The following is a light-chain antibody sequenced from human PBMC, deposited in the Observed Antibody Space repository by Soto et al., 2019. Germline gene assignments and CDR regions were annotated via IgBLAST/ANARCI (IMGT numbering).Light chain of an antibody. CDR1: SLSIGAGYD. CDR2: GNS. Sequence: QPVLTQPPSVSGAPGQRVTISCTGSSLSIGAGYDVHWYQQLPGTAPKLLIYGNSNRPSGVPDRFSGSKSGTSASLAITGLQAEDEADYYCQSYDSSLSGSYVFGTGTKLTVL. V-gene: IGLV1-40*01. J-gene: IGLJ1*01. CDR3: QSYDSSLSGSYV.